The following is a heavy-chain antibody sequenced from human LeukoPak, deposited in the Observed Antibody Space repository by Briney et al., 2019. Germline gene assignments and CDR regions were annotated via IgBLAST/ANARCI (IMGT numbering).Heavy chain of an antibody. J-gene: IGHJ4*02. CDR1: GFTFSSYS. V-gene: IGHV3-66*01. Sequence: GSLRLSCAASGFTFSSYSMNWVRQAPGKGLEWVSIIFSGGSTYYADSVKGRFTISRDNSKNTVYLQMNSLRAEDTAVYYCARERPYGGNSFDYWGQGTLVTVSS. CDR2: IFSGGST. D-gene: IGHD4-23*01. CDR3: ARERPYGGNSFDY.